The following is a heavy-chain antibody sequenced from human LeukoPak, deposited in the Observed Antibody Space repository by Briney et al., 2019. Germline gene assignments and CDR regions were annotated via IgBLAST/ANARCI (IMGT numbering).Heavy chain of an antibody. V-gene: IGHV1-8*01. D-gene: IGHD1-26*01. CDR1: GYTFTSYD. J-gene: IGHJ4*02. Sequence: GASVKVSCKASGYTFTSYDINWVRQATGQGLEWMEWTNPKSGNTGYAQKFQGRVTMTRSTSISTAYMELSSLRSEDTAVYYCTRVTGSIDYWGQGTLVTVPS. CDR2: TNPKSGNT. CDR3: TRVTGSIDY.